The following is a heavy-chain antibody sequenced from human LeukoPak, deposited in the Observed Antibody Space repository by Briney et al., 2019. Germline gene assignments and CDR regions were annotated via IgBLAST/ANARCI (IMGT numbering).Heavy chain of an antibody. Sequence: SGTLSLTCTVSGGSIRSYYWSWIRQPPGKGLEWIGYIYNSGTTNYNPSLKSRVTISIDTSENQFSLTLSSVTAADTAVYYCAKGPIAVAGTGAFDIWGQGTVVTVSS. J-gene: IGHJ3*02. CDR2: IYNSGTT. D-gene: IGHD6-19*01. CDR1: GGSIRSYY. CDR3: AKGPIAVAGTGAFDI. V-gene: IGHV4-59*01.